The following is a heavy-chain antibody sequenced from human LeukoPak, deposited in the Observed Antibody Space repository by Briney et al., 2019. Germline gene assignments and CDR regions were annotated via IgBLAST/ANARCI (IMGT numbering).Heavy chain of an antibody. CDR1: GFTVSSDY. CDR2: IYSGGST. CDR3: ARDVGYSTLGYYFYYMDV. V-gene: IGHV3-53*01. J-gene: IGHJ6*03. D-gene: IGHD2-15*01. Sequence: GGSLRLSCAASGFTVSSDYMSWVRQTRGKGLEWVSLIYSGGSTYYADSVKGRFTISRDNSKNTLYLQMNSLRAEDTAVYYCARDVGYSTLGYYFYYMDVWGKGTTVTVSS.